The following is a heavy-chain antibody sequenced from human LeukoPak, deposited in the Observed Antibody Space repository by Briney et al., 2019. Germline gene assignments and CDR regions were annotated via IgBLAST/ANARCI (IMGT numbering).Heavy chain of an antibody. Sequence: ASVKVSCMASGYIFTSYAMNWVRQAPGQGLEWMGWINTNTGNATYAQGFTGRFVFSFDTSVSTAYLRISSLKVEDTAVYYCARDVGYSYGRGHYYCGMDVWGQGTTVTVSS. CDR3: ARDVGYSYGRGHYYCGMDV. J-gene: IGHJ6*02. D-gene: IGHD3-10*02. V-gene: IGHV7-4-1*02. CDR2: INTNTGNA. CDR1: GYIFTSYA.